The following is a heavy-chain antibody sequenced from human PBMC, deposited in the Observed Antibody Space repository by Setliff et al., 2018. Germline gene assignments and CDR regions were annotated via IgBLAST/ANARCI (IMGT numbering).Heavy chain of an antibody. V-gene: IGHV3-23*05. CDR2: IKDSDYST. CDR3: ARAVTIFGVVTPIYFYYMDV. CDR1: GFTISGYA. D-gene: IGHD3-3*01. J-gene: IGHJ6*03. Sequence: LSLTCVGSGFTISGYAMTWVRQVPGKGLEWISSIKDSDYSTYYADSVKGRFTISRDNAKNSLYLQMNSLRAEDTALFYCARAVTIFGVVTPIYFYYMDVWGKGTTVTVSS.